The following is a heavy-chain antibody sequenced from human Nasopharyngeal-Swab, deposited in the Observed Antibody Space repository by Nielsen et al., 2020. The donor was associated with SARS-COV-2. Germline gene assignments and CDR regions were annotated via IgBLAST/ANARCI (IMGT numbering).Heavy chain of an antibody. CDR2: IYPGDSDT. CDR3: ARHVGSGWYGVDY. V-gene: IGHV5-51*01. J-gene: IGHJ4*02. D-gene: IGHD6-19*01. CDR1: GKRNTSYW. Sequence: GGCQRREGRWEGKRNTSYWIGWVRQMPGKGLEWMGIIYPGDSDTRYSPSFQGQVTISADKSISTAYLQWSSLKASDTAMYYCARHVGSGWYGVDYWGQGTLVTVSS.